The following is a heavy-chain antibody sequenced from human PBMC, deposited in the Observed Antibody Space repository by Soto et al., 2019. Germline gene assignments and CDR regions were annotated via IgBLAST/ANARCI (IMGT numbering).Heavy chain of an antibody. CDR3: ARAEGRYGCAVNYYYYGMDV. D-gene: IGHD5-18*01. J-gene: IGHJ6*02. V-gene: IGHV4-59*01. CDR2: IYYSGST. CDR1: GGSISSYY. Sequence: SETLSLTCTVSGGSISSYYWSWIRQPPGKGLEWIGYIYYSGSTNYNPSLKSRVTISVDTSKNQFSLKLSSVTAADTAVYYCARAEGRYGCAVNYYYYGMDVWGQGTTVTVSS.